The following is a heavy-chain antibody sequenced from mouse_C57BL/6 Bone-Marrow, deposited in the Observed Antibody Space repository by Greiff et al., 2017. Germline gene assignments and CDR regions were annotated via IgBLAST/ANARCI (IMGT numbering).Heavy chain of an antibody. J-gene: IGHJ1*03. CDR1: GFTFSSYG. D-gene: IGHD1-1*01. V-gene: IGHV5-6*01. CDR2: ISSGGSYT. CDR3: ARMWFYYGSRGYFDV. Sequence: EVQLVESGGDLVKPGGSLKLSCAASGFTFSSYGMSWVRQTPDKRLAWVATISSGGSYTYYPDSVKGRFTISRDNAQNTLYLQMSSLKSEDTAMYYWARMWFYYGSRGYFDVWGTGTTVTVSS.